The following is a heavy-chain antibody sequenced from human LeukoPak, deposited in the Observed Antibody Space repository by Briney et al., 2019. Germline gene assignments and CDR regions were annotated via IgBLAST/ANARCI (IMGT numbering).Heavy chain of an antibody. V-gene: IGHV3-21*01. J-gene: IGHJ5*02. CDR2: ISSSSSDI. D-gene: IGHD5-24*01. CDR1: GFTFSSYS. Sequence: GGSLRLSCAASGFTFSSYSMNWVRQAPGKGLEWVSSISSSSSDIYYADSVKGRFTISRDNAKNSLYLQMNSLRAEDTAVYYCARGPKMARSNWFDPWGQGTLVTVSS. CDR3: ARGPKMARSNWFDP.